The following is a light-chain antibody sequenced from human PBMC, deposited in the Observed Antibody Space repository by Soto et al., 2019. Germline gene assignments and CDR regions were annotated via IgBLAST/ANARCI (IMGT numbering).Light chain of an antibody. Sequence: IQMTQSPSSLSASVGDRVTITCRASQDIGTWLAWYQQKPEKAPKSLIYTVSTLQSGVPSRFSGSGSGTEFSLTISSLQPEDVATYYCQQYYSFPITFGHVTRLE. CDR3: QQYYSFPIT. J-gene: IGKJ5*01. CDR2: TVS. CDR1: QDIGTW. V-gene: IGKV1D-16*01.